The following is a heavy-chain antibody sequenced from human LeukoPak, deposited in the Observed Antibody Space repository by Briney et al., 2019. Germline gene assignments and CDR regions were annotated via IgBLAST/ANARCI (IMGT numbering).Heavy chain of an antibody. J-gene: IGHJ6*02. Sequence: PGGSLRLSCAASGFSFTIYSMNWVRQAPGKGLEWVSFISDSGRVTYYADSVKGRSTISRDTATNSLYLQMNSLRAEDTAVYYCGRDRRQIYYGVDVWGQGTTVTVSS. CDR1: GFSFTIYS. CDR2: ISDSGRVT. V-gene: IGHV3-48*01. CDR3: GRDRRQIYYGVDV.